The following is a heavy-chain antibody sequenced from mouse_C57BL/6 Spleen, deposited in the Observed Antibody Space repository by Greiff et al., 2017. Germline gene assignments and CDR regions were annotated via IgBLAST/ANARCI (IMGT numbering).Heavy chain of an antibody. Sequence: QVQLQQSGAELVKPGASVKISCKASGYAFSSYWMNWVKQRPGKGLEWIGNIHPGDGDTNYNGKFKGKATLTVDKSSSTAYMQLSRVNSEASAVYFCALYYGSSYNVHYAMDYWGQGTSVTVSS. D-gene: IGHD1-1*01. V-gene: IGHV1-80*01. CDR2: IHPGDGDT. J-gene: IGHJ4*01. CDR3: ALYYGSSYNVHYAMDY. CDR1: GYAFSSYW.